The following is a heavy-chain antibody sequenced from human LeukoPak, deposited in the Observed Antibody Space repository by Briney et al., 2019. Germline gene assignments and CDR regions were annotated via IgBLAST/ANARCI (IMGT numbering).Heavy chain of an antibody. D-gene: IGHD5-24*01. J-gene: IGHJ5*02. CDR1: GGTFSSYA. Sequence: SVKVSCKASGGTFSSYAISWVRQAPGQGLEWMGRIIPIFGIANYAQKFQGRVTITADKSTSTAYMELSSLRSEDTAVYYCARQDGYNLRGFGPIDTWGQGTLVTVSS. CDR2: IIPIFGIA. CDR3: ARQDGYNLRGFGPIDT. V-gene: IGHV1-69*04.